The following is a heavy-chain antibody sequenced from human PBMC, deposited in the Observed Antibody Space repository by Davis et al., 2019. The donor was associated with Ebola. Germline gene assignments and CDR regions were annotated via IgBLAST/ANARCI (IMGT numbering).Heavy chain of an antibody. Sequence: GESLKISCAASGFTVSSNYMSWVRQAPGKGLEWVSAISGSGGSTYYADSVKGRFTISRDNSKNTLYLQMNSLRAEDTAVYYCAKSRVSSWTPFDYWGQGTLVTVSS. CDR1: GFTVSSNY. CDR2: ISGSGGST. CDR3: AKSRVSSWTPFDY. V-gene: IGHV3-23*01. J-gene: IGHJ4*02. D-gene: IGHD6-13*01.